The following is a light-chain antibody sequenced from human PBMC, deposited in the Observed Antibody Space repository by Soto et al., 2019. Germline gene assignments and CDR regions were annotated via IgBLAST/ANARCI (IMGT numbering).Light chain of an antibody. CDR1: QGISSY. CDR2: AAS. V-gene: IGKV1-8*01. CDR3: LQYYSYPIT. Sequence: AIRMTQSPSSFSASTGDRVTITCRASQGISSYLAWYQQKPGKAPKLLIYAASALQSGVPSRFSGSGSGTDFTLTISCLQSEDFATYYCLQYYSYPITLGQGTRLEIK. J-gene: IGKJ5*01.